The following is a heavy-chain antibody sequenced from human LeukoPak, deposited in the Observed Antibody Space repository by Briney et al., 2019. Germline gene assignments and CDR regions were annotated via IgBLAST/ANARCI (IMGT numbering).Heavy chain of an antibody. CDR2: ITSDGINQ. CDR1: GFTFSSYS. D-gene: IGHD4-17*01. V-gene: IGHV3-30*03. J-gene: IGHJ4*02. CDR3: ARDGPYFGDYPYYFDY. Sequence: GGSLRLSCAASGFTFSSYSMNWVRQAPGKGLEWLAVITSDGINQHYADSVRGRLTISRDNSIKTLFLQMNSLGTDDTAVYYCARDGPYFGDYPYYFDYWGQGTLVTVSS.